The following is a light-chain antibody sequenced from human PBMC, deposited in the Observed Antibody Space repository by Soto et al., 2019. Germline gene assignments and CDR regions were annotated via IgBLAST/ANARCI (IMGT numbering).Light chain of an antibody. CDR1: QSVSSSY. Sequence: EIVWTQSPGTLSLSPGERATLSCRASQSVSSSYLAWYQQKPGQAPRLLIYGASSRATGIPDRFSGSGSGTDFTLTISRLGPEDFAVYYCQQYGSSPWTFGQGTMVDI. V-gene: IGKV3-20*01. CDR2: GAS. J-gene: IGKJ1*01. CDR3: QQYGSSPWT.